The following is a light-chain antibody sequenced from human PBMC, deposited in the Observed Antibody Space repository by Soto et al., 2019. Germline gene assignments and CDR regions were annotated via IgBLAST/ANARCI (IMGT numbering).Light chain of an antibody. CDR1: SSNIGSNY. Sequence: QLLLTQPPSASGTPGQRVTISCSGSSSNIGSNYVYWYQQLPGTAPKLLIYRNNQRPSGVPDRFSGSKSGTSASLAISGLRSEDEAAYYCAAWDDSLSGPVFGGGTQLTVL. J-gene: IGLJ7*01. V-gene: IGLV1-47*01. CDR3: AAWDDSLSGPV. CDR2: RNN.